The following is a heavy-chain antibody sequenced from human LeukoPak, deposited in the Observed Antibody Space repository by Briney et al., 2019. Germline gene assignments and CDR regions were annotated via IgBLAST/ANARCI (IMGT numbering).Heavy chain of an antibody. V-gene: IGHV4-31*03. CDR3: VRVVIGMSVYFDY. D-gene: IGHD3-22*01. CDR2: IYYSGST. J-gene: IGHJ4*02. Sequence: SQTQSLTCTVSGGSISSGGYYWSWIRQHPGKGLEWIGYIYYSGSTYYNPSLKSRVTISVDTSKNQFSLKLSSVTAADTAVYYCVRVVIGMSVYFDYWGQGTLVTVSS. CDR1: GGSISSGGYY.